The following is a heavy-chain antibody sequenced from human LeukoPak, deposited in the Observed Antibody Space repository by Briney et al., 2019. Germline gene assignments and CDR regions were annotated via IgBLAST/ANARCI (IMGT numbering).Heavy chain of an antibody. V-gene: IGHV1-2*02. J-gene: IGHJ4*02. D-gene: IGHD3-9*01. CDR3: ARDRLEILTGHLFDY. Sequence: GASVKVSCKASGYTFTGYYMHWVRQAPGQGLEWMGWINPNSGGTNYAQKFQGRVTMTRDTSISTAYMELSRLRSDDTAVYYCARDRLEILTGHLFDYWGQGTLVTVSS. CDR2: INPNSGGT. CDR1: GYTFTGYY.